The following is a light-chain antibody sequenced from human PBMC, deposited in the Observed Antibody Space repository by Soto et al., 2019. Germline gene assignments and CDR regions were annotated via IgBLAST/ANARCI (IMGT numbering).Light chain of an antibody. Sequence: IEMTQSPATLSVSPRERATLSCRASQSVSSNLVWYQQKPGQAPRLLIYGASTRATGIPDRFTGSGSGTDFTLSVSRLEPEDFAVYFCQQYGSSPATFGQGTKVDIK. V-gene: IGKV3-20*01. CDR1: QSVSSN. CDR3: QQYGSSPAT. CDR2: GAS. J-gene: IGKJ1*01.